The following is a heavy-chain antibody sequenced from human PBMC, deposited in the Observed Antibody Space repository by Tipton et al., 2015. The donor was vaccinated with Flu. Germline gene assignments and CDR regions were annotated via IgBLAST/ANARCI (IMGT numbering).Heavy chain of an antibody. D-gene: IGHD5-18*01. J-gene: IGHJ4*02. V-gene: IGHV3-30*18. CDR3: AKPTNTYGSYYYFDS. CDR2: ISYDGSTK. CDR1: QFSFKTYG. Sequence: SLRLSCAASQFSFKTYGMNWVRQAPGKGPEWLSVISYDGSTKYYADSVKGRFTISRDNSKNTVYLQMDSLRAEDTAMYYCAKPTNTYGSYYYFDSWCQGTLVTVSS.